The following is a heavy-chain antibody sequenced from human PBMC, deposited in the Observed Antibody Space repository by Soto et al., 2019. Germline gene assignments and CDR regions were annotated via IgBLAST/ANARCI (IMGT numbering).Heavy chain of an antibody. CDR3: ATGGP. CDR1: GFRFSDYS. Sequence: PGGSLRLSXVASGFRFSDYSMNWVRQAPGKGLEWVASVTKSGDYTHHADSVKGRFTISRDNAKNSLYLQMNSLTVEDTGIYYCATGGPWGQGALVTVSS. CDR2: VTKSGDYT. V-gene: IGHV3-21*01. J-gene: IGHJ5*02.